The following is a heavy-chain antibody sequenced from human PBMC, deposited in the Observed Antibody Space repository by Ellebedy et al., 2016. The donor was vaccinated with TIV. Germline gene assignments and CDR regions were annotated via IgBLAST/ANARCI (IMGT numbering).Heavy chain of an antibody. Sequence: PGGSLRLSCAASGFTFSSYAMSWVRHAPGKGLEWVSAISGSGGSTYYADSVKGRFTISRDNSKNTLYLQMNSLRAEDTALYYCAKDHRLRSVDGFGYWPLDYWGQGTLVTVSS. D-gene: IGHD3-22*01. CDR2: ISGSGGST. J-gene: IGHJ4*02. V-gene: IGHV3-23*01. CDR3: AKDHRLRSVDGFGYWPLDY. CDR1: GFTFSSYA.